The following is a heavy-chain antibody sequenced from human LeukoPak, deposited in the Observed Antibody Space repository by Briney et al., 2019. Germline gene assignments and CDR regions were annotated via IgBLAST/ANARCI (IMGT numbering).Heavy chain of an antibody. D-gene: IGHD4-17*01. V-gene: IGHV4-59*08. CDR2: IYYSGST. CDR1: GGSISSYY. Sequence: SETLSLTCTASGGSISSYYWSWIRQPPGKGLEWIGYIYYSGSTNYNPSLKSRVTISVDTSKNQFSLKLSSVTAADTAVYYCARRYGDYRKGYFDYWGQGTLVTVSS. CDR3: ARRYGDYRKGYFDY. J-gene: IGHJ4*02.